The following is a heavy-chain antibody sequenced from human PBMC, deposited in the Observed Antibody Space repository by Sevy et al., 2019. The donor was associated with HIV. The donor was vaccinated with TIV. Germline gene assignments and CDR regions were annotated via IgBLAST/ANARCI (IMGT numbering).Heavy chain of an antibody. CDR3: ARGGPNQQQLDYFDY. J-gene: IGHJ4*02. CDR2: SGNT. D-gene: IGHD6-13*01. Sequence: SETLSLTCTVSGVSISPYYWAWNRQPPGKGLECIGFSGNTNYNPSLKTRVTTSVDTSKNQFSLKLSSVTAADTAIYYCARGGPNQQQLDYFDYWGQGTLVTVSS. CDR1: GVSISPYY. V-gene: IGHV4-59*01.